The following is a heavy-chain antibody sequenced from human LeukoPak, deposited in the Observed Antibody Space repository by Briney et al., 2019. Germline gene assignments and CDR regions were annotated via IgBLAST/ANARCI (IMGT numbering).Heavy chain of an antibody. D-gene: IGHD5-12*01. CDR3: TRVIVATKDY. Sequence: PGGSLRLSCTRSGFTFGDYAMNWVRQAPGKGLEWVGFIRSKNYGGTTEYAASVKGRFTISRDDSKSIAYLQMNILKTEDTAMYYCTRVIVATKDYWGQGTLVTVSS. CDR2: IRSKNYGGTT. V-gene: IGHV3-49*04. J-gene: IGHJ4*02. CDR1: GFTFGDYA.